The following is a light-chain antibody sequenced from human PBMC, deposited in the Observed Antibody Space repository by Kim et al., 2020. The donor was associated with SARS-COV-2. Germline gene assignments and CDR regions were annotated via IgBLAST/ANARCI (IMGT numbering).Light chain of an antibody. CDR1: QSVSSMY. CDR2: GAS. CDR3: QQYENSPWT. J-gene: IGKJ1*01. V-gene: IGKV3-20*01. Sequence: PGARATLSCRASQSVSSMYLAWYQQKPGQAPRLLIYGASSRATGIPDRFSGSGSGTDFTLTISRLEPEDCAVYYCQQYENSPWTFGQGTKVDIK.